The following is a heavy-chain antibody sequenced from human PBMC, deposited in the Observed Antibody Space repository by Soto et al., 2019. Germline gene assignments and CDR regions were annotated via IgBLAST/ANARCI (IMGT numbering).Heavy chain of an antibody. CDR1: GFTFSSYS. CDR2: ISSSSSTI. Sequence: GGSLRLSCAASGFTFSSYSMNWVRQAPGKGLEWVSYISSSSSTIYYADSVKGRFTISRDNAKNSLYLQMNSLRDEDTAVYYCARRKAQLRFLEWLLDYWGQGTLVTVSS. D-gene: IGHD3-3*01. CDR3: ARRKAQLRFLEWLLDY. J-gene: IGHJ4*02. V-gene: IGHV3-48*02.